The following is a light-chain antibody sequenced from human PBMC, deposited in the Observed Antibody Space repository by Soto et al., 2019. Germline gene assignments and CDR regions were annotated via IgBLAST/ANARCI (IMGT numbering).Light chain of an antibody. CDR1: QSVSSSY. CDR3: QQYGSSPPAWT. CDR2: GAS. V-gene: IGKV3-20*01. Sequence: EIVLTQSPGTLSLSPGERATLSCRASQSVSSSYLAWYQQKPGQAPRLLIYGASSMATGIPDRFSVSGSGTDFTLNLSRLEPEDFAVYYCQQYGSSPPAWTFGQGTKVETK. J-gene: IGKJ1*01.